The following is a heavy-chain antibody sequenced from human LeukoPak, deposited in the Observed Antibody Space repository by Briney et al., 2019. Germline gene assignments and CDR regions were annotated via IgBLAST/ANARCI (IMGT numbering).Heavy chain of an antibody. V-gene: IGHV3-23*01. D-gene: IGHD2-8*01. CDR3: AKDVCTSPGCLLYFDS. J-gene: IGHJ4*02. Sequence: PGGSLRLSCTTSGFAFSNYAMNWVRQAPGKGPEGVSGISGFNTYYADSVKGRFTIFRDNSKNVLYLQMDRLRAEDTAVYSCAKDVCTSPGCLLYFDSWGQGTLVTVSS. CDR1: GFAFSNYA. CDR2: ISGFNT.